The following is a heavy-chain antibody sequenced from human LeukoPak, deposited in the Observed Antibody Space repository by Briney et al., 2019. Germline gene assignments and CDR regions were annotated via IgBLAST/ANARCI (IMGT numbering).Heavy chain of an antibody. CDR1: GYSINNYW. CDR3: ARLDFVVIPAAQFDY. Sequence: GESLKTSCKGSGYSINNYWIGWVRQMPGKGLEWMGIIYPADSDIRYSPSFQGQVTISADKSISTAYLQWSSLKASDTAMYYCARLDFVVIPAAQFDYWGQGTLVTVSS. J-gene: IGHJ4*02. CDR2: IYPADSDI. V-gene: IGHV5-51*01. D-gene: IGHD2-2*03.